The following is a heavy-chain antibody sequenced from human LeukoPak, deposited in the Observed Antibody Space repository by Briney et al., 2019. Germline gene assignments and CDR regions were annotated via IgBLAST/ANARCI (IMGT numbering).Heavy chain of an antibody. Sequence: GGALQISCKGSGFNFTHYWIGWVRQMPGAGLEWMGNLYPADSDTRYSPSFQGQVTISADKSISTAYLQWSSLKASDTAIYYCATVAYNFWSGYLHWGQGTLVTVSS. V-gene: IGHV5-51*01. J-gene: IGHJ4*02. D-gene: IGHD3-3*01. CDR1: GFNFTHYW. CDR2: LYPADSDT. CDR3: ATVAYNFWSGYLH.